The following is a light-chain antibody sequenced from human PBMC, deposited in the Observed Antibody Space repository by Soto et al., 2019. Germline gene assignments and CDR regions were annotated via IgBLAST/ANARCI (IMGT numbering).Light chain of an antibody. CDR3: QQYNSYPWT. V-gene: IGKV1-5*03. J-gene: IGKJ1*01. CDR1: QSISGW. CDR2: KAS. Sequence: DIQMTQSPSTLSASVGDRVTITCRASQSISGWLAWYQQKPGKAPNLLISKASSLESGVPSRFSGSGSGTEFILTISSLQPGDFATYYCQQYNSYPWTFGQGTKVEIK.